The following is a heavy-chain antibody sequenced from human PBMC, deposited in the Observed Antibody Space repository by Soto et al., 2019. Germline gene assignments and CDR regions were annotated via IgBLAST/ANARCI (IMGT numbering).Heavy chain of an antibody. Sequence: PSDTLSLTCSVSGGSISGSYWSWIRQSPGKGLEWLGYVYYTGSTNYSPSLRSRVSISVDTSKNEFSLRLSSVTAADTAVYFCARSVAVPGAHIDYWGQGTQVTSPQ. CDR1: GGSISGSY. V-gene: IGHV4-59*01. CDR2: VYYTGST. D-gene: IGHD6-19*01. J-gene: IGHJ4*02. CDR3: ARSVAVPGAHIDY.